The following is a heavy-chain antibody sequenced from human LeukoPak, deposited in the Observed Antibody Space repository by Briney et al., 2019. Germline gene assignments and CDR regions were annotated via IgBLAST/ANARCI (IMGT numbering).Heavy chain of an antibody. CDR3: ARESGSYVFDY. V-gene: IGHV3-11*05. J-gene: IGHJ4*02. CDR2: ISSSSSYT. Sequence: GGSLRLSCAASGFTFSDYYMSWIRQAPGKGLEGVSYISSSSSYTNYADSVKGRFTISRDNAKNSLYLQMNSLRAEDTAVYYCARESGSYVFDYWGQGTLVTVSS. CDR1: GFTFSDYY. D-gene: IGHD1-26*01.